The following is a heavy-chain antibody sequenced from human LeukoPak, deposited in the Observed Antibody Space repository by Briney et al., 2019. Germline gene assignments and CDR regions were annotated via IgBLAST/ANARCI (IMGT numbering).Heavy chain of an antibody. Sequence: PGGSLRLSCAASGFTFSSYSMNWVRQAPGKGLEWVSSISSSSSYIYYADSVKGRFTISRDNAKNSLYLQMNSLRAEDTAVYYCARDYGSGITIFGVVPTAVDYWGQGTLVTVSS. CDR2: ISSSSSYI. D-gene: IGHD3-3*01. V-gene: IGHV3-21*01. J-gene: IGHJ4*02. CDR3: ARDYGSGITIFGVVPTAVDY. CDR1: GFTFSSYS.